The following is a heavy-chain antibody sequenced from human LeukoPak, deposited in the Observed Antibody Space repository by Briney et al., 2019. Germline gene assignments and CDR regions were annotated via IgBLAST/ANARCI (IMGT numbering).Heavy chain of an antibody. V-gene: IGHV3-30*03. CDR1: GFTFSSYG. CDR2: ISYDGSNK. CDR3: AREFVAAAGPHFDS. D-gene: IGHD6-13*01. J-gene: IGHJ4*02. Sequence: GGSLRLSCPASGFTFSSYGMHWVRQAPGKGLEWVAVISYDGSNKYYADSVKGRFTISRDNSKNTLYLQMNSLRAEDTAVYYCAREFVAAAGPHFDSWGQGTLVTVSS.